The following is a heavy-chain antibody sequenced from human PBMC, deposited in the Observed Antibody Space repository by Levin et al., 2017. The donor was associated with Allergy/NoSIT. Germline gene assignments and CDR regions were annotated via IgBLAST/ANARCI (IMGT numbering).Heavy chain of an antibody. CDR3: ARGTTSWDY. Sequence: LSLTCAASEFTFSSSWMAWVRQAPGKGLEWVANIKRDGSEKYYVDSVKGRFTISRDNAKNSLYLQMNSLRAEDTAMYYCARGTTSWDYWGQGTLVTVSS. CDR2: IKRDGSEK. CDR1: EFTFSSSW. V-gene: IGHV3-7*04. D-gene: IGHD4-17*01. J-gene: IGHJ4*02.